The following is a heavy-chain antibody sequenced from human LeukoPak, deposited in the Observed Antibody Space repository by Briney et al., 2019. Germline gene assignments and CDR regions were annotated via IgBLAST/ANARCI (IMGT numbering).Heavy chain of an antibody. J-gene: IGHJ4*02. CDR3: ARDLGLIAVAGTSDY. CDR2: ISWNSGSI. D-gene: IGHD6-19*01. CDR1: GFTFDDYA. Sequence: GGSLRLSCAASGFTFDDYAMHWVRQAPGKGLEWVSGISWNSGSIGYADSVKGRFTISRDNAKNSLYLQMNSLRAEDTAVYYCARDLGLIAVAGTSDYWGQGTLVTVSS. V-gene: IGHV3-9*01.